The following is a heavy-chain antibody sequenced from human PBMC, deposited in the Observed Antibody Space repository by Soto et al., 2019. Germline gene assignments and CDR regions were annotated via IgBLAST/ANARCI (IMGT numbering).Heavy chain of an antibody. CDR3: ARREIQGPIDY. Sequence: PSETLSLTCIVSGDSISSGDYYWWGWIRQPPGKGLEWIGYIYYSGTTYYNPSLKSRVTMSVDTSKSQFSLKLTSVTAVDTAVYYCARREIQGPIDYWGQGTLVTVSS. CDR2: IYYSGTT. CDR1: GDSISSGDYYW. V-gene: IGHV4-28*01. J-gene: IGHJ4*02. D-gene: IGHD1-26*01.